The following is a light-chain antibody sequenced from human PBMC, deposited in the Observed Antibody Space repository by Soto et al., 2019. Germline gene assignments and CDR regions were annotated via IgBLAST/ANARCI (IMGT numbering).Light chain of an antibody. V-gene: IGLV1-44*01. J-gene: IGLJ2*01. CDR3: AAWDDNLNGVL. CDR1: SSNIGTNS. Sequence: QSVLTQPPSASGTPGQSVTISCAGSSSNIGTNSVNWYQQLPGAAPKVLIYNFNQRPSGVPDRFSGSKSGTSAFLAISGLQSEDEADYYCAAWDDNLNGVLFGGGTKLTVL. CDR2: NFN.